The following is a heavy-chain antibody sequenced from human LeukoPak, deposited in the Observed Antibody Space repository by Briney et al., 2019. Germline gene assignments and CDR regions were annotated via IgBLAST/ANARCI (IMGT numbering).Heavy chain of an antibody. D-gene: IGHD3-10*01. CDR2: IYYSGGT. V-gene: IGHV4-59*01. J-gene: IGHJ4*02. CDR1: GGSISSYY. CDR3: ARGPPGSYLFDY. Sequence: SXTLSLTCTVSGGSISSYYRSWIRQPPGKGLEWIGYIYYSGGTNYNPSLKSLVTISVDTSNNHFSLKLSSVTAADAAVYYCARGPPGSYLFDYWGQGTLVTVSS.